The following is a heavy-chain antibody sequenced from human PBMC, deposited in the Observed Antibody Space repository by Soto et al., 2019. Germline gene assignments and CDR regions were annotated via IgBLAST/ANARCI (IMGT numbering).Heavy chain of an antibody. V-gene: IGHV1-18*01. CDR2: VSAYDGDT. CDR3: VGGQYYFDY. Sequence: ASVKVSCKASGYTFTSYGISWVRQAPGQGLEWMGWVSAYDGDTNYAQKLQGRVTMTTDTSTTTAYMELNSLRPEDTALYYCVGGQYYFDYRGQGTLVTVPQ. D-gene: IGHD3-10*01. J-gene: IGHJ4*02. CDR1: GYTFTSYG.